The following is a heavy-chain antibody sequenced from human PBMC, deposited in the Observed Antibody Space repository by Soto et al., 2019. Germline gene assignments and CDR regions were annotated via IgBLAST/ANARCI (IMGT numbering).Heavy chain of an antibody. V-gene: IGHV3-48*01. CDR3: ARDGVRDFWSGYYGY. D-gene: IGHD3-3*01. J-gene: IGHJ4*02. CDR2: ISSSSSTI. Sequence: EVQLVESGGGLVQPGGSLRLSCAASGFTFSSYSMNWVRQAPGKGLEWVSYISSSSSTIYYGDSVKGRFTISRDNAKNSLYLQMNSLRAEDTAVYYCARDGVRDFWSGYYGYWGQGTLVTVSS. CDR1: GFTFSSYS.